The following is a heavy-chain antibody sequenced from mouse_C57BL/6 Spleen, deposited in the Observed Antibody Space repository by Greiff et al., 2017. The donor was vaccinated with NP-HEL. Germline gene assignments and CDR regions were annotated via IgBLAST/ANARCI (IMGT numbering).Heavy chain of an antibody. Sequence: QVQLHQPGAELVMPGASVKLSCKASGYTFTSYWLHWVKQRPGQGLEWIGEIDPSDSYTNYNQKFKGKSTLTVDKASSTAYMQLSSLTSEDSAVYYCARGFYYYGSSPDYWGQGTTLTVSS. V-gene: IGHV1-69*01. CDR1: GYTFTSYW. D-gene: IGHD1-1*01. J-gene: IGHJ2*01. CDR3: ARGFYYYGSSPDY. CDR2: IDPSDSYT.